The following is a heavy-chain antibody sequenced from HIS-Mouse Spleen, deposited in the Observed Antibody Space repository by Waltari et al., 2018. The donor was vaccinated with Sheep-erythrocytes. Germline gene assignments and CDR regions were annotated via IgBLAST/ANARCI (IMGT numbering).Heavy chain of an antibody. Sequence: QVTLKESGPVLVKPTETLTLTCTVSGFSLSNARMGVSWIRQPPGKALEWLAHIFSNVEKSYSTSLKSSLTISKDTSKSQVVLTMTNMDPVDTATYYCARITSYYDFWSTYNKDYFDYWGQGTLVTVSS. CDR2: IFSNVEK. D-gene: IGHD3-3*01. CDR3: ARITSYYDFWSTYNKDYFDY. V-gene: IGHV2-26*01. J-gene: IGHJ4*02. CDR1: GFSLSNARMG.